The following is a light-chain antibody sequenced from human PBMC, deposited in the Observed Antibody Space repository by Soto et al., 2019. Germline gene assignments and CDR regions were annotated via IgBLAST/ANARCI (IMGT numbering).Light chain of an antibody. CDR1: SSDVGGYNY. CDR3: SSFAGSNNRYV. Sequence: QSALTQPPSASGSPGQSVTISCTGTSSDVGGYNYVSWYQQHPGKAPKVMIYEVSKRPSGVPDRFSGSKSGNTASLTVSGLQAEEEAEYYCSSFAGSNNRYVFGTGTKLTVL. V-gene: IGLV2-8*01. CDR2: EVS. J-gene: IGLJ1*01.